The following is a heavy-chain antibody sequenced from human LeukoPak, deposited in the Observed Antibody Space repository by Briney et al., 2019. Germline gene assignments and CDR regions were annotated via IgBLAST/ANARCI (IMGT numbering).Heavy chain of an antibody. CDR1: GYSFSTYW. V-gene: IGHV5-51*01. D-gene: IGHD6-13*01. Sequence: GESLKLSCKGSGYSFSTYWIGWVRQMPGKGLEWMGIINPSDSDTRYSPSFQGQVTISADNSISTAYLQWSSLKASDTAMYYCARTGTYAEFDSWGQGSLVTVSS. CDR2: INPSDSDT. CDR3: ARTGTYAEFDS. J-gene: IGHJ4*02.